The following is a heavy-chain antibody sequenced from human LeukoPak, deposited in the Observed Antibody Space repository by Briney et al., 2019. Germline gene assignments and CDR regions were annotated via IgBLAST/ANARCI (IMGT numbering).Heavy chain of an antibody. CDR1: GYTFTGYY. J-gene: IGHJ6*03. V-gene: IGHV1-2*02. CDR3: ARGVVGTAGDYMDV. Sequence: ASVKVSCKASGYTFTGYYMHWVRQAPGQGLEWMGWINPNSGGTNCAQKFQGRVTMTRDTSISTAYMELSRLRSDDTAVYYCARGVVGTAGDYMDVWGKGTTVIVSS. D-gene: IGHD2-15*01. CDR2: INPNSGGT.